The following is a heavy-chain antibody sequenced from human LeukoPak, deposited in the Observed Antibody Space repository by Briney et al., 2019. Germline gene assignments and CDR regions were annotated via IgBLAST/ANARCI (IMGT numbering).Heavy chain of an antibody. CDR3: ARARAGAGTFFFDY. D-gene: IGHD6-13*01. V-gene: IGHV4-61*08. CDR1: GGSVGSADYY. CDR2: MYHTGSS. J-gene: IGHJ4*02. Sequence: PSETLSLTCVVSGGSVGSADYYWSWIRQPPGKALEWIGYMYHTGSSNYNPSLKSRVTISIDMSKNQFSLKLTSVTAEDTAVYYCARARAGAGTFFFDYWGQGTLVTVSS.